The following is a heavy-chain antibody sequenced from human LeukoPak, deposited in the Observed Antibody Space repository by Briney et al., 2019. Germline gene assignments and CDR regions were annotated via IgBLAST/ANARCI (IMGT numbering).Heavy chain of an antibody. J-gene: IGHJ5*02. CDR2: INSDGINT. D-gene: IGHD3-22*01. CDR3: ARDLGQYYDTSDNWFDP. Sequence: GGSLRLSCAASGFTFSNYWMHWLRHAPGKGLVWVSRINSDGINTSYADSVKGRFTIYRDNAKNTLNLQMNSLRAEATAVYYCARDLGQYYDTSDNWFDPWGQGTLVTVSS. V-gene: IGHV3-74*01. CDR1: GFTFSNYW.